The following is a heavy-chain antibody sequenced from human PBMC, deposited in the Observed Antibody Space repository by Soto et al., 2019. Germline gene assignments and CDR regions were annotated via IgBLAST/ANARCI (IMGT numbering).Heavy chain of an antibody. Sequence: QLQLQESGPGLVKPSETLSLTCTVSGGSISSSSYYWGWIHQPPGKGLEWIGSIYYSGSTYYNPSLKSRVTISVDTSKNQFSLKLSSVTAADTAVYYCARLGGYCSSTSCYSPWGQGTLGTVSS. CDR2: IYYSGST. J-gene: IGHJ4*02. D-gene: IGHD2-2*02. CDR3: ARLGGYCSSTSCYSP. V-gene: IGHV4-39*01. CDR1: GGSISSSSYY.